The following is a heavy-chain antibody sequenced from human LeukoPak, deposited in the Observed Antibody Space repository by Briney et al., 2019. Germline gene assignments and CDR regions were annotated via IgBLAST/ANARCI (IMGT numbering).Heavy chain of an antibody. CDR1: GFTFSSYS. Sequence: PGGSLRLSCAASGFTFSSYSMNWVRQAPGKGLEWVSYISSSSSTIYYADSVKGRFTISRDNAKNSLYLQMNSLRTEDTAVYYCARGPWPEQDFDWLLDYWGQGTLVTVSS. V-gene: IGHV3-48*04. D-gene: IGHD3-9*01. CDR3: ARGPWPEQDFDWLLDY. J-gene: IGHJ4*02. CDR2: ISSSSSTI.